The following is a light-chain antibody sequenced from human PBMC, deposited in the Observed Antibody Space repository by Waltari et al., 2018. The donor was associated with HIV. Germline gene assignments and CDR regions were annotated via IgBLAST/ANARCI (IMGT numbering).Light chain of an antibody. CDR1: QSVSSSY. CDR2: GAS. Sequence: EIVLTQSPGTLSLSPGERATLSCRASQSVSSSYLAWYQQKPGQAPRLLIYGASSRATGIPDRFSVSGSGTDFTLTSSRLEPEDFAVYYCQQYGSSPPYTFGQGTKLEIK. V-gene: IGKV3-20*01. J-gene: IGKJ2*01. CDR3: QQYGSSPPYT.